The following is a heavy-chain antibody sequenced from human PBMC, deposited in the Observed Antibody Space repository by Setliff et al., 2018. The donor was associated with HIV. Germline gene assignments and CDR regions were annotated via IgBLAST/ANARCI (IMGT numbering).Heavy chain of an antibody. J-gene: IGHJ3*01. CDR1: GGTFKNLA. Sequence: ASVKVSCKASGGTFKNLAISWVRQAPGQGLEWMGGVIPSFATANYAQKFQGRITITADELTSTVYMGLNSLKSEDSAVYYCANPHDGGAFDVWGQGTAVTVSS. CDR3: ANPHDGGAFDV. CDR2: VIPSFATA. D-gene: IGHD1-1*01. V-gene: IGHV1-69*13.